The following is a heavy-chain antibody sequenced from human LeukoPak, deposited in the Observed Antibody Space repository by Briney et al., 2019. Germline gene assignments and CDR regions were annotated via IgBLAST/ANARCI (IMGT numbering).Heavy chain of an antibody. V-gene: IGHV4-59*01. CDR2: IYYSGST. J-gene: IGHJ3*02. CDR1: GASISRSY. Sequence: PSGTLSLTCTVSGASISRSYWSWVRQPPGKRLEWIGFIYYSGSTNSNPSLKSRVTISADTSKNQFSLKLSSVTAADTALYYCVRGNYDNRGYSNAFDIWGQGAMVTVSS. D-gene: IGHD3-22*01. CDR3: VRGNYDNRGYSNAFDI.